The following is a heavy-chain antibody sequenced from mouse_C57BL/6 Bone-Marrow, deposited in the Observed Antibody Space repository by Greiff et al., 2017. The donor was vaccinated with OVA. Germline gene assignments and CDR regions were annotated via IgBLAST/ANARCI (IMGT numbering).Heavy chain of an antibody. CDR1: GFNIKDDC. D-gene: IGHD2-4*01. CDR3: TTGLRDAMDY. CDR2: IDPENGDT. Sequence: VQLQQSGAELVRPGASVKLSCTASGFNIKDDCMHWVKQRPEQGLEWIGWIDPENGDTEYASKFQGKATITADTSSNTAYLQLSSLTSEDTAVYYCTTGLRDAMDYWGQGTSVTVSS. J-gene: IGHJ4*01. V-gene: IGHV14-4*01.